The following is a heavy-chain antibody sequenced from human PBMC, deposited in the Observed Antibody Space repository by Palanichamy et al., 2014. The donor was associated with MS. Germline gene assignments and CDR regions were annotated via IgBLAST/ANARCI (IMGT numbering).Heavy chain of an antibody. D-gene: IGHD6-6*01. CDR2: ISSSSAI. CDR1: GFTFNTYS. J-gene: IGHJ4*02. Sequence: EVQLVESGGGLVQPGGSLRLSCAASGFTFNTYSMNWVRQAPGKGLEWISYISSSSAIYYADSVKGRFTISRDNAKGSLYLQMNSLRDEDTAVYYCASLPQIASRPDYWGQGTLVTVSS. CDR3: ASLPQIASRPDY. V-gene: IGHV3-48*02.